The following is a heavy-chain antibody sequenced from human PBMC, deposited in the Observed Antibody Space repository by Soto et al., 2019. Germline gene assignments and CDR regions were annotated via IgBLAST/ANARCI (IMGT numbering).Heavy chain of an antibody. CDR1: GFTFSSYA. J-gene: IGHJ4*02. CDR2: ISGSGGST. V-gene: IGHV3-23*01. Sequence: EVQLLASGGGLVQPGGSLRLSCAASGFTFSSYAMSWVRQAPGKGLEWVSAISGSGGSTYYADSVKGRFTISRDNSKNTLYLQMNSLRAEDTAVYYCAKVPDYDFWSGYSVFDYWGQGTLVTVSS. D-gene: IGHD3-3*01. CDR3: AKVPDYDFWSGYSVFDY.